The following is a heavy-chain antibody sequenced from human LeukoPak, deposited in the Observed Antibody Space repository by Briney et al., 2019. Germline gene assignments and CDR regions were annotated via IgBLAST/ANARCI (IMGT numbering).Heavy chain of an antibody. D-gene: IGHD3-16*01. CDR2: IRFDGNSE. CDR1: GFTFSNYG. J-gene: IGHJ1*01. CDR3: ANGGGYFLH. Sequence: GSLRLSCEASGFTFSNYGMHWVRQAPGKGLEWVAFIRFDGNSEKYGDSVEGRFTVSRDNAKNTLYLQMATLRPEDTGFYYCANGGGYFLHWGQGTLVTVSS. V-gene: IGHV3-30*02.